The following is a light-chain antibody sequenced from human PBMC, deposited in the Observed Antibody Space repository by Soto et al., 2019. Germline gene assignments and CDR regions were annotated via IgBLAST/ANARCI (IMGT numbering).Light chain of an antibody. CDR1: QSISSW. Sequence: DIQMTQSPSTLSASVGDRVTITCRASQSISSWLAWYQQKLGRAPRLLIYDASSLESGVPSRFSGSGYGTEFTLTISSLQPNHFATYYCQQYNTYSSLTFGGGTKVDI. CDR2: DAS. J-gene: IGKJ4*01. V-gene: IGKV1-5*01. CDR3: QQYNTYSSLT.